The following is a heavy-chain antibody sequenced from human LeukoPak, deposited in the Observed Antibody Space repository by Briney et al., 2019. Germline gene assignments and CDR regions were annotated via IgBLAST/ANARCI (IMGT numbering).Heavy chain of an antibody. V-gene: IGHV3-11*01. CDR1: GFTFSDYY. D-gene: IGHD1-26*01. Sequence: GGSLRLSCAASGFTFSDYYMSWLRQAPGKGLEWVSYISTSGSTIHYADSVKGRFTISRDNAKNSLYLQMNSLRAEDTAVYYCARVLSFSGRYRAFDYWGQGTLVTVSS. CDR2: ISTSGSTI. CDR3: ARVLSFSGRYRAFDY. J-gene: IGHJ4*02.